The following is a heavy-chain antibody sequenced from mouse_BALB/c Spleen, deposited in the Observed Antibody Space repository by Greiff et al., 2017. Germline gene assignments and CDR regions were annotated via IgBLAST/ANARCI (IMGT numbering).Heavy chain of an antibody. CDR3: AIYYEYDDMTAPFAY. CDR2: IYPGDGDT. D-gene: IGHD2-4*01. J-gene: IGHJ3*01. V-gene: IGHV1-80*01. CDR1: GYAFSSYW. Sequence: QVQLQQSGAELVRPGSSVKISCKASGYAFSSYWMNWVKQRPGQGLEWIGQIYPGDGDTNYNGKFKGKATLTADKSSSTAYMQLSSLTSEDTAVYFCAIYYEYDDMTAPFAYWGQGTLVTVSA.